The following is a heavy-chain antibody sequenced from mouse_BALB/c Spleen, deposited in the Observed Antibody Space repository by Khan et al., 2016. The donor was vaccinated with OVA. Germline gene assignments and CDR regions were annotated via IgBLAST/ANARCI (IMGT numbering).Heavy chain of an antibody. Sequence: VQLQQSGTELVKPGASVRLSCKASGYTFTSYYMYWVKQRPGQGLEWIGEINPSDGDSNFNENFKSKATLTVDKSSTTAYMQLSSLTSEGSAVYYCTRSGYGTFAYWGQGTLVTVSA. D-gene: IGHD4-1*01. CDR1: GYTFTSYY. J-gene: IGHJ3*01. V-gene: IGHV1-53*01. CDR3: TRSGYGTFAY. CDR2: INPSDGDS.